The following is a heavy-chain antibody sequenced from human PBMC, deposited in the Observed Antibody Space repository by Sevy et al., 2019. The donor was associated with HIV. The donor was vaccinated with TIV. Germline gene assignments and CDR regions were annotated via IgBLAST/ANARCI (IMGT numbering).Heavy chain of an antibody. V-gene: IGHV4-34*01. CDR1: GGSLSGYY. CDR2: INHTGGT. J-gene: IGHJ4*02. CDR3: ASLDH. Sequence: SETLSLTCAVYGGSLSGYYWRWIRQPPGKGLEWIGEINHTGGTNYNPSLKSRVTISVDKSKNQFSLRLSSVTAADTAMYYSASLDHWAQGTLVTVSS.